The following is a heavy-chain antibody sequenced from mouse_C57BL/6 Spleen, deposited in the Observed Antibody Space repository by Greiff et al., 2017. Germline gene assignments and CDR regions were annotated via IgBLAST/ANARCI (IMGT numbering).Heavy chain of an antibody. Sequence: QVQLQQPGAELVKPGASVKMSCKASGYTFTSYWITWVKQRPGQGLEWIGDIYPGSGSTNYNEKFKSKATLTVDTSSSTAYMQLSSLTSEDSAVYDCARYAYGYDGPLAMDYWGQGTSVTVSS. CDR1: GYTFTSYW. CDR2: IYPGSGST. D-gene: IGHD2-2*01. V-gene: IGHV1-55*01. CDR3: ARYAYGYDGPLAMDY. J-gene: IGHJ4*01.